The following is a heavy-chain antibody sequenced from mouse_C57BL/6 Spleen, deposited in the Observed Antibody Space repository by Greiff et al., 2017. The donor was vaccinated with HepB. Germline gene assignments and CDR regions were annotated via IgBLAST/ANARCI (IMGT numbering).Heavy chain of an antibody. Sequence: VQRVESGAELVKPGASVKISCKASGYAFSSYWMNWVKQRPGKGLEWIGQIYPGDGDTNYNGKFKGKATLTADKSSSTAYMQLSSLTSEDSAVYFCAREANYYGSSYWGQGTTLTVSS. D-gene: IGHD1-1*01. CDR1: GYAFSSYW. V-gene: IGHV1-80*01. J-gene: IGHJ2*01. CDR2: IYPGDGDT. CDR3: AREANYYGSSY.